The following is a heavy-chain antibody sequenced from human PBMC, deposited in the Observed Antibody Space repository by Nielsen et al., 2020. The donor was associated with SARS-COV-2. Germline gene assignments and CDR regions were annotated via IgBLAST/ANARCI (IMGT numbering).Heavy chain of an antibody. CDR2: INHSGDT. CDR1: GASFSDFY. CDR3: AGGFYDSRGYNLVY. D-gene: IGHD3-22*01. Sequence: SETLSLTCAVSGASFSDFYWTWIRQSPGKGLEWIGEINHSGDTNKNPSLRSRVTVSRDTSKDQFSLKLSSVTAADTGVYYCAGGFYDSRGYNLVYWGQGTLVTVSS. J-gene: IGHJ4*02. V-gene: IGHV4-34*01.